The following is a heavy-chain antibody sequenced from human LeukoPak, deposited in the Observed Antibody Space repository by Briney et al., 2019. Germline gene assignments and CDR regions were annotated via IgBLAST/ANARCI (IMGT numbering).Heavy chain of an antibody. V-gene: IGHV3-23*01. D-gene: IGHD3-10*01. CDR2: ISGSGAKT. Sequence: GGSLRLSCAASGFMFSSYGMGWVRQAPGKGLEWVSAISGSGAKTFYADSVKGRFTISRDNSKNTLYLQLNSLRAEDTAIYYCAKDRSWGLDYWGQGTLVTVSS. J-gene: IGHJ4*02. CDR3: AKDRSWGLDY. CDR1: GFMFSSYG.